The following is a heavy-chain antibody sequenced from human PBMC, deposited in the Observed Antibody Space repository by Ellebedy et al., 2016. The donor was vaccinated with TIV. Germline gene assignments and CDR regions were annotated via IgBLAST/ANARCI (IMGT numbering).Heavy chain of an antibody. CDR1: GYSFTSYW. CDR3: ARHRDNWFDP. CDR2: IYPGDSDT. J-gene: IGHJ5*02. V-gene: IGHV5-51*01. Sequence: GGSLRLSCKGSGYSFTSYWIGWVRQMPGKGLEWMGIIYPGDSDTRYSPSFQGQVTISADKSISTAYLQWSSLKASDTAMYYCARHRDNWFDPWGQGTLVTVSS.